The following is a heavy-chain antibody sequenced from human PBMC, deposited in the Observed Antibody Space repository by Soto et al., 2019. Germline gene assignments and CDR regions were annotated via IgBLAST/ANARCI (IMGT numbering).Heavy chain of an antibody. CDR1: GGSFSGYY. J-gene: IGHJ5*02. CDR3: ARGRREVRGVIITGWFDP. Sequence: QVQLQQWGAGLLKPSETLSLTCAVYGGSFSGYYWSWIRQPPGKGLEWIGEINHSGSTNYNPSLKSRGTSSVDAAKNTCSRTLSSVTAADTAVYYCARGRREVRGVIITGWFDPWGQGTLVTVSS. CDR2: INHSGST. D-gene: IGHD3-10*01. V-gene: IGHV4-34*01.